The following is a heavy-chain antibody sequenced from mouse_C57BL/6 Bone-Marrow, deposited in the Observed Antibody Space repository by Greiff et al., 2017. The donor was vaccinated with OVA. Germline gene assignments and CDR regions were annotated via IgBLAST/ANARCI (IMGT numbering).Heavy chain of an antibody. J-gene: IGHJ1*03. Sequence: EVKVVESGAELVRPGASVKLSCTASGFNIKDDYMHWVKQRPEQGLEWIGWIDPENGDTAYASKFQGKATITADPSSNTAYLQLSSLTSEDTAVYYCTALHYGSSWYFAVWGTGTAVTVSS. CDR1: GFNIKDDY. CDR3: TALHYGSSWYFAV. D-gene: IGHD1-1*01. V-gene: IGHV14-4*01. CDR2: IDPENGDT.